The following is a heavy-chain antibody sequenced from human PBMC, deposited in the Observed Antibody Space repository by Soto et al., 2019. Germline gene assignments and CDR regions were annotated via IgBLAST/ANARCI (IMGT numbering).Heavy chain of an antibody. CDR2: IKSKADGGTT. V-gene: IGHV3-15*07. CDR3: TTDSYINMRIVRFDD. Sequence: NPGGSLRLSCAASGFIFSNAWINWVRQAPGKGLEWVGRIKSKADGGTTDFAAPVKGRFAISRDDSKNMMYMEMSSLRTEDTAVYYCTTDSYINMRIVRFDDWGHGTLVTESS. J-gene: IGHJ4*01. CDR1: GFIFSNAW. D-gene: IGHD1-26*01.